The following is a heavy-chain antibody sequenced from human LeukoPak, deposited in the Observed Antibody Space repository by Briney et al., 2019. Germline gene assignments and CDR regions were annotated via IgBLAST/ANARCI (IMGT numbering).Heavy chain of an antibody. CDR1: GGSISSSNW. D-gene: IGHD3-10*01. V-gene: IGHV4-4*02. Sequence: PSETLSLTCAVSGGSISSSNWWSWVRQPPGKGLEWIGEIYHSGSTNYNPSLKSRVTISVDKSKNQFSLKLSSVTAADTAVYYCARLGRVRRDYYGSGSQGYFDYWGQGTLVTVSS. J-gene: IGHJ4*02. CDR3: ARLGRVRRDYYGSGSQGYFDY. CDR2: IYHSGST.